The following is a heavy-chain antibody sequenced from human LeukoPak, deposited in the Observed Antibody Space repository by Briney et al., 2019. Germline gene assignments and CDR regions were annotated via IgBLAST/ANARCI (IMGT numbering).Heavy chain of an antibody. D-gene: IGHD5-12*01. V-gene: IGHV4-39*01. CDR3: HHYSGYDVPPYFYGMAV. CDR2: MYYRGST. CDR1: GGSISSSSYY. J-gene: IGHJ6*02. Sequence: KPTETLSLTCTVSGGSISSSSYYWGWIRQPPGKGLEWFGSMYYRGSTYYNPSLKSRVTLSVDTSKNQFSLKLNSVTAADTAVYYCHHYSGYDVPPYFYGMAVWGQGTTVSVSS.